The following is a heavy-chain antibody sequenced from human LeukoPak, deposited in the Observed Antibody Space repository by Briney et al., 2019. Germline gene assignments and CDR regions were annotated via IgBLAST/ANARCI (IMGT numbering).Heavy chain of an antibody. CDR1: GFTFSSYA. CDR3: ATYRYYDYVWGSYRYAFDI. Sequence: GGSLRLSCAASGFTFSSYAMSWVRQAPGKGLEWVSAISGSGGSTYYADSVKGRFTISRDNSKNTLYLQMNSLRAEDTAVYYCATYRYYDYVWGSYRYAFDIWGQGTMVTVSS. D-gene: IGHD3-16*02. J-gene: IGHJ3*02. V-gene: IGHV3-23*01. CDR2: ISGSGGST.